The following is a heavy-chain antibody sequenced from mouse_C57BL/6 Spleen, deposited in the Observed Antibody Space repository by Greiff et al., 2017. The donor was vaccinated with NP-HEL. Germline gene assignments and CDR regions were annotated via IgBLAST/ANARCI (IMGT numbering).Heavy chain of an antibody. CDR3: TRRGYGSSSDWYFDV. CDR1: GYTFTDYE. Sequence: VKLMESGAELVRPGASVTLSCKASGYTFTDYEMHWVKQTPVHGLEWIGAIDPETGGTAYNQKFKGKAILTADKSSSTAYMELRSLTSEDSAVYYCTRRGYGSSSDWYFDVWGTGTTVTVSS. CDR2: IDPETGGT. J-gene: IGHJ1*03. D-gene: IGHD1-1*01. V-gene: IGHV1-15*01.